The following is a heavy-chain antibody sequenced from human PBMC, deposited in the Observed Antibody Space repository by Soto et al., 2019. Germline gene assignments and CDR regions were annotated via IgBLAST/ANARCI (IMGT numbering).Heavy chain of an antibody. Sequence: SVKVSCKASGFTFTSSAMQWVRQARGQRLEWIGWIVVGSGNTNYAQKFQERVTITRDMSTSTAYMELSSLRSEDTAVYYCAALSGSYPGGYYFDDWGQGTLVTVSS. D-gene: IGHD1-26*01. CDR1: GFTFTSSA. V-gene: IGHV1-58*02. CDR3: AALSGSYPGGYYFDD. J-gene: IGHJ4*02. CDR2: IVVGSGNT.